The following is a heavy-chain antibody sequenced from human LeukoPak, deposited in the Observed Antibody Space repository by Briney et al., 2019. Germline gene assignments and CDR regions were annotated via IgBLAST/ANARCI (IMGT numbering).Heavy chain of an antibody. CDR2: INHSGST. CDR3: ASSNYYGSGTYYKPLRADWFDP. D-gene: IGHD3-10*01. J-gene: IGHJ5*02. V-gene: IGHV4-34*01. CDR1: GGSFSGYY. Sequence: SETLSLTCAVYGGSFSGYYWSWIRQPPGKGLEWTGEINHSGSTNYNPSLKSRVTISIDTSKNHFSLRLSSVTAADTAVYYCASSNYYGSGTYYKPLRADWFDPWGQGTLVTVSS.